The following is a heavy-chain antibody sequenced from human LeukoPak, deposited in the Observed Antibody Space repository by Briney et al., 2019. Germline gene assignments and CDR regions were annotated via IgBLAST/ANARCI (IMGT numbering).Heavy chain of an antibody. CDR2: ISSSSSYI. D-gene: IGHD3-10*01. CDR3: ARDRVLLWFGELFTFFDY. Sequence: PGGSLRLSCAASGFTFSSYSMDWVRQAPGKWLEWVSSISSSSSYIYYADSVKGRFTISRDNAKNSLYLQMNSLRAEDTAVYYCARDRVLLWFGELFTFFDYWGQGTLVTVSS. CDR1: GFTFSSYS. V-gene: IGHV3-21*01. J-gene: IGHJ4*02.